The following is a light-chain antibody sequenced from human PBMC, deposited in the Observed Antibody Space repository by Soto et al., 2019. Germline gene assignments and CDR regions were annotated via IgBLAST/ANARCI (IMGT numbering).Light chain of an antibody. J-gene: IGKJ5*01. CDR3: QQTFSTPIT. CDR2: AAS. Sequence: GDSVTITCRASQTVRTYLNWYQKKPGKAPPLLVYAASTLESAVPPRFSGAGSETDFTLTISGLQPEDFATYYCQQTFSTPITFGQGTRLE. CDR1: QTVRTY. V-gene: IGKV1-39*01.